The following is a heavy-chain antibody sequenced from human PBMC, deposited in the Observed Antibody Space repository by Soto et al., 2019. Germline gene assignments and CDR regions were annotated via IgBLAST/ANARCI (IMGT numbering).Heavy chain of an antibody. CDR3: LRSVSNHYGFFDY. D-gene: IGHD3-10*01. J-gene: IGHJ4*02. CDR1: GFTFDNYA. CDR2: INRDGRST. V-gene: IGHV3-74*01. Sequence: GGSLRLSCTVSGFTFDNYAMSWVRQAPGRGLMWVARINRDGRSTSYAESVKGRFTISRDNAKSTLYLQMNTLTAEDTAVYYCLRSVSNHYGFFDYWGQGTLVTVSS.